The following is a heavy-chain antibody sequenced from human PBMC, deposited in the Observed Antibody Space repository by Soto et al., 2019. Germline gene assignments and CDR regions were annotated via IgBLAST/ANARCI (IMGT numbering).Heavy chain of an antibody. J-gene: IGHJ6*02. CDR2: IIPILGTA. D-gene: IGHD5-18*01. Sequence: QVQLVQSGAEVKKPGSSVKVSCKASGCPFSSYAISWVRQAPGQGREWMGGIIPILGTANYAQKFQGRVPITADESQSTAYVELSSLRSEDRAVYYCAVNLGDTAMVIFYYGMGVWGQGSTVTVSS. V-gene: IGHV1-69*01. CDR3: AVNLGDTAMVIFYYGMGV. CDR1: GCPFSSYA.